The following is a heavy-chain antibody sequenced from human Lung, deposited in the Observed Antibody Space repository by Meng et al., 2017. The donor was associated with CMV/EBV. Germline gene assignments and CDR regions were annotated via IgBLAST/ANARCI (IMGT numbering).Heavy chain of an antibody. V-gene: IGHV1-18*01. CDR2: INPYSGST. CDR3: ARDEGATPFDY. D-gene: IGHD1-26*01. Sequence: SCGASGSACTAYGISWVRQAPEQGLEWMGWINPYSGSTNYAQNLQGTVTMTTDTSTSAAYMELRSLRSDDTAVYYCARDEGATPFDYWGQGTLVTVSS. J-gene: IGHJ4*02. CDR1: GSACTAYG.